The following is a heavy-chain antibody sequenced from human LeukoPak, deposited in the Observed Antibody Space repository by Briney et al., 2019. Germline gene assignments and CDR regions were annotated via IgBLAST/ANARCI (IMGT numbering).Heavy chain of an antibody. CDR2: TNHSGST. CDR1: GGSFSGYY. V-gene: IGHV4-34*01. Sequence: SETLSLTCAVYGGSFSGYYWSWIRQPPGKGLEWIGETNHSGSTNYNPSLKSRVTISVDTSKNQFSLKLSSVTAADTAVYYCAREGPRGYCSGGSCRSYYYYMDVWGKGTTVTVSS. J-gene: IGHJ6*03. D-gene: IGHD2-15*01. CDR3: AREGPRGYCSGGSCRSYYYYMDV.